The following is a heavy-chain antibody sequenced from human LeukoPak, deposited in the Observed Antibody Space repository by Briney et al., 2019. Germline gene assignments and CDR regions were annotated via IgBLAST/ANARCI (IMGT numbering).Heavy chain of an antibody. CDR1: GXSISSYY. Sequence: SETLSLTCTVSGXSISSYYGSWIRQPPGKGQEWIGYIYYSGSTNYNPSLKSRVTISVDTSKNQFSLKLSSVTAADTAVYYCARRGLVSTPDSSIYYYGMDVWGQGTTVTVSS. V-gene: IGHV4-59*08. D-gene: IGHD6-19*01. CDR3: ARRGLVSTPDSSIYYYGMDV. J-gene: IGHJ6*02. CDR2: IYYSGST.